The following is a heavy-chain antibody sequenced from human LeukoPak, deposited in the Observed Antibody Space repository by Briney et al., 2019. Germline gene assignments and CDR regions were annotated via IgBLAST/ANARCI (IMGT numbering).Heavy chain of an antibody. D-gene: IGHD3-16*02. V-gene: IGHV7-4-1*02. CDR1: GYTFTGYY. CDR3: GRAYQPLGGLSFPDQ. CDR2: INPNTGNP. Sequence: ASVKVSCKASGYTFTGYYMHWVRQAPGQGLEWMGWINPNTGNPTYAQGFTGRFVFSSDTSVSTAYLQISGLKAEDTAVYYCGRAYQPLGGLSFPDQWGQGTLVTVSS. J-gene: IGHJ5*02.